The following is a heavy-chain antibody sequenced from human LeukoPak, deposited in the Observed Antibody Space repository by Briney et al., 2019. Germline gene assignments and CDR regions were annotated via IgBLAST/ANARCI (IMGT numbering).Heavy chain of an antibody. CDR3: ARAVRGYSYAYLPY. CDR2: ISAYDGNT. Sequence: ASVKVSCKASGYTFTGYYMHWVRQAPGRGLEWMGWISAYDGNTNYAQKLQGRVTMTTDTSTSTAYMELRSLRSDDTAVYFCARAVRGYSYAYLPYWGQGTLVTVSS. D-gene: IGHD5-18*01. V-gene: IGHV1-18*04. J-gene: IGHJ4*02. CDR1: GYTFTGYY.